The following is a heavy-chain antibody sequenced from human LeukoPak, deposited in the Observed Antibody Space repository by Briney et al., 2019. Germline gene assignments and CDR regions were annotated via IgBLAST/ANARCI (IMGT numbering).Heavy chain of an antibody. D-gene: IGHD2-21*02. CDR1: GFTFSSYG. V-gene: IGHV3-30*03. J-gene: IGHJ4*02. CDR2: ISYDGSNK. Sequence: GGSLRLSCAASGFTFSSYGMHWVRQAPGKGLEWVAVISYDGSNKYYADSVKGRFTISRDNSKNTLYLQMNSLRAEDTAVYYCARDRDFYVADNWGQGTQLIVSS. CDR3: ARDRDFYVADN.